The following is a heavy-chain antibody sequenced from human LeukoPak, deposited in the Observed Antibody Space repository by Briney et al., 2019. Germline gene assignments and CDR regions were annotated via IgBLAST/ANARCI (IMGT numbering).Heavy chain of an antibody. CDR2: INHSGST. Sequence: SETLSLTCAVYGGSFSGYYWSWLRQPPGKGLEWIGEINHSGSTNYNPSLKSRVTISGDTSKNQFSLKLSSVTAADTAVYYCARSASYYGSGSYYTDNCFDPWGQGTLVTVSS. D-gene: IGHD3-10*01. J-gene: IGHJ5*02. CDR3: ARSASYYGSGSYYTDNCFDP. CDR1: GGSFSGYY. V-gene: IGHV4-34*01.